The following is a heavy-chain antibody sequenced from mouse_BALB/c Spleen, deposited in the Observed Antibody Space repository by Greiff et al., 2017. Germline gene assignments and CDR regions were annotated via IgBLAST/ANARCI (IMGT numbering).Heavy chain of an antibody. D-gene: IGHD1-3*01. V-gene: IGHV5-12-1*01. CDR2: ISSGGGST. Sequence: EVHLVESGGGLVKPGGSLKLSCAASGFAFSSYDMSWVRQTPEKRLEWVAYISSGGGSTYYPDTVKGRFTISRDNAKNTLYLQMSSLKSEDTAMYYCARRGLNDYFDYWGQGTTLTVSS. CDR1: GFAFSSYD. CDR3: ARRGLNDYFDY. J-gene: IGHJ2*01.